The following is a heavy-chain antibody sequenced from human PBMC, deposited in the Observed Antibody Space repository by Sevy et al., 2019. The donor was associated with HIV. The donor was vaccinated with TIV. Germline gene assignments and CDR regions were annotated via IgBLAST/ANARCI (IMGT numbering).Heavy chain of an antibody. J-gene: IGHJ6*02. V-gene: IGHV3-9*01. CDR1: GFPFNDYA. CDR2: ISWNRGFI. CDR3: AKDLHRGCDGVNCYSYYFYFYGLDV. Sequence: GGSLRLSCAASGFPFNDYAMHWVRQAPGKGLEWVAGISWNRGFIGYAGSVKGRFTISRDNAKQSVYLEMNSLRPEDTATSYYAKDLHRGCDGVNCYSYYFYFYGLDVWGQGTTVTVSS. D-gene: IGHD2-21*02.